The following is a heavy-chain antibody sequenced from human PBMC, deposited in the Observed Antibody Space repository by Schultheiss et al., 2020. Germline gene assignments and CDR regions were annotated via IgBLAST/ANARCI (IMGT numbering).Heavy chain of an antibody. D-gene: IGHD2-15*01. J-gene: IGHJ4*02. V-gene: IGHV3-11*01. CDR1: GFTFSDYY. CDR3: ARARCELVEVGDF. Sequence: GGSLRLSCAASGFTFSDYYMSWIRQAPGKGLEWLSYISSSGSAVKYADSVKGRFTVSRDNAKNSLYLDMNSLKAEDTAVYYCARARCELVEVGDFWGQGTRVTVSS. CDR2: ISSSGSAV.